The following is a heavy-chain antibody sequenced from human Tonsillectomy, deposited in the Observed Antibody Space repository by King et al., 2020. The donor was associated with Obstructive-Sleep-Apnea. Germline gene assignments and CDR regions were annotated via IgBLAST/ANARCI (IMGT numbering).Heavy chain of an antibody. CDR2: INIDEGRT. CDR1: GFTFSKSW. CDR3: ARDRGYIPDY. V-gene: IGHV3-74*01. Sequence: VQLVESGGGLAQPGGSLRLSFAASGFTFSKSWMHWVGQAPGKGLVWVSHINIDEGRTNYAESVKGRFTISRDNAKNTVYLQMTSLRAEDTAVYYCARDRGYIPDYWGQGTLVTVSS. J-gene: IGHJ4*02. D-gene: IGHD2-2*02.